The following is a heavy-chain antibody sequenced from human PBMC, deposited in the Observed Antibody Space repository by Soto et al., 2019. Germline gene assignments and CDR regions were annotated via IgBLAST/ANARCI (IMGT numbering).Heavy chain of an antibody. J-gene: IGHJ4*02. CDR1: GFAFNNYG. CDR2: ISKSDYT. CDR3: AREDSIIIPAVSDF. Sequence: LRLSCTVSGFAFNNYGINWVRQAPGKGLEWVSSISKSDYTYYSDSVKGRFTISRDNAKNSVSLQMNTLRVEDTAVYYCAREDSIIIPAVSDFWGQGTLVTVSS. D-gene: IGHD2-2*01. V-gene: IGHV3-21*01.